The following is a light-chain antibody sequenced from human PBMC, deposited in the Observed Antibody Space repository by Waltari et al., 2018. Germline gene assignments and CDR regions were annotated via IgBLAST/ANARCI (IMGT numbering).Light chain of an antibody. J-gene: IGKJ1*01. Sequence: CRASQSGSSSYLALYQQKPRQSPRLRISGASSRATGIPDRFSGSGSGTDFNLTSSRLAPEVFAVYYCQQYGSVPPTFGQGTKVEIK. CDR1: QSGSSSY. CDR2: GAS. V-gene: IGKV3-20*01. CDR3: QQYGSVPPT.